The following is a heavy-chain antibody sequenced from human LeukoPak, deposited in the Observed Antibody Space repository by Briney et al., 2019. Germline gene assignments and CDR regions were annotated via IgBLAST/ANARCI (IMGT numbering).Heavy chain of an antibody. CDR2: ISWNSGSI. CDR1: GFIFDDYA. V-gene: IGHV3-9*01. D-gene: IGHD5-18*01. CDR3: AKAGRGYSHSPCEWYFDY. Sequence: GRSLRLSCAASGFIFDDYAMHWVRQAPGKGLEWVSGISWNSGSIGYADSAKGRFTISRDNAKNSLYLQMNSLRAEDTAVYYCAKAGRGYSHSPCEWYFDYWGQGTLVTVSS. J-gene: IGHJ4*02.